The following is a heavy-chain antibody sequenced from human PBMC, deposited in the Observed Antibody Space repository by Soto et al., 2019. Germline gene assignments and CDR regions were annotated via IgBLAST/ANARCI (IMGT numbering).Heavy chain of an antibody. CDR3: SRRATYSSDF. J-gene: IGHJ4*02. CDR2: IRNKRYGGTT. CDR1: GFTFDDYA. V-gene: IGHV3-49*03. Sequence: PGGSLRLSCNASGFTFDDYAVSWFRQAPGKGLEWVSFIRNKRYGGTTEYAASVKGRFTISRDDSKSIAYLQMNSLKTEDTAVYYCSRRATYSSDFWGQGTLVTVSS.